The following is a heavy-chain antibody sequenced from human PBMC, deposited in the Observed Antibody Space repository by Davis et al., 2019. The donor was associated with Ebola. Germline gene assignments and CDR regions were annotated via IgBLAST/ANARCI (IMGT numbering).Heavy chain of an antibody. V-gene: IGHV3-49*03. CDR1: GFTFGDYA. J-gene: IGHJ4*02. CDR3: TRNMMRLLWFGELWGAVFTPSATRPGFDY. CDR2: IRSKAYGGTT. Sequence: GESLKISCTASGFTFGDYAMSWFRQAPGKGLEWVGFIRSKAYGGTTEYAASVKGRFTISRDDSKSIAYLQMNSLKTEDTAVYYCTRNMMRLLWFGELWGAVFTPSATRPGFDYWGQGTLVTVSS. D-gene: IGHD3-10*01.